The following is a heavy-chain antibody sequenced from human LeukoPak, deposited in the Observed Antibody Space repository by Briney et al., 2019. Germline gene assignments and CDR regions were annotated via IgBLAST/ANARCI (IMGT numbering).Heavy chain of an antibody. V-gene: IGHV3-23*01. CDR1: GGSISSSSYY. CDR2: ISGSGGST. Sequence: QASETLSLTCTVSGGSISSSSYYWGWIRQPPGKGLEWVSAISGSGGSTYYADSVKGRFTISRDNSKNTLYLQMNSLRAEDTAVYYCAKDLSPSIFGVAPYPLNYGMDVWGQGTTVTVSS. CDR3: AKDLSPSIFGVAPYPLNYGMDV. J-gene: IGHJ6*02. D-gene: IGHD3-3*01.